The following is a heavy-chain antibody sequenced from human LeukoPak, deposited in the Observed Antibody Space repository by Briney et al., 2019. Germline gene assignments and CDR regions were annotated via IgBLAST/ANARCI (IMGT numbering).Heavy chain of an antibody. CDR3: TRDPLPGGSIDAFDI. V-gene: IGHV3-49*04. D-gene: IGHD2/OR15-2a*01. Sequence: PGRSLRLSCTASGFTFGDYATSWVRQAPGKGLEWVGFIRSKAYGGTTEYAASVKGRFTISRDDSKSIAYLQMNSLKTEDTAVYYCTRDPLPGGSIDAFDIWGQGTMVTVSS. J-gene: IGHJ3*02. CDR2: IRSKAYGGTT. CDR1: GFTFGDYA.